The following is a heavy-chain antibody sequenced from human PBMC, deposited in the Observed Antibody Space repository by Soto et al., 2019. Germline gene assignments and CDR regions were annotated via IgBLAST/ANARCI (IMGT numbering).Heavy chain of an antibody. Sequence: SVKVSCKASGGRFSIYAISWVRQVPGQGLEWMGGIIPIFGTANYAQKFQGRVTITADESTSTAYMELSSLRSEDTAVYYCARDFRSSGRRDGAFDIWGQGTMVSVSS. D-gene: IGHD6-19*01. V-gene: IGHV1-69*13. J-gene: IGHJ3*02. CDR2: IIPIFGTA. CDR1: GGRFSIYA. CDR3: ARDFRSSGRRDGAFDI.